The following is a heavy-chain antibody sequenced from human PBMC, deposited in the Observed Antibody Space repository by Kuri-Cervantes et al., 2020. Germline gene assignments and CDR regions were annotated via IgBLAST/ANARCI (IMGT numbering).Heavy chain of an antibody. CDR1: GYTLTELS. CDR3: ATKISSSSWYGSGWTNWFDP. V-gene: IGHV1-24*01. J-gene: IGHJ5*02. CDR2: FDPEDGET. D-gene: IGHD6-13*01. Sequence: ASVKVSCKVSGYTLTELSMHWVRQAPGKGLEWMGGFDPEDGETIYAQKFQGRVTMTEDTSTDTAYMELSSLRSEDTAVYYCATKISSSSWYGSGWTNWFDPWGQGTLVTVSS.